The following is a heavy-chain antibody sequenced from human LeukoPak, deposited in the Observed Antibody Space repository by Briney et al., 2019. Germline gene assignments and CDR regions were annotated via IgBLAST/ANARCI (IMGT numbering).Heavy chain of an antibody. D-gene: IGHD6-13*01. V-gene: IGHV1-69*06. Sequence: SVKVSCKASGGTFSSYAISWVRQAPGQGLEWMGGIIPIFGTANYAQKFQGRVTITADKSTSTAYMELSSLRSEDTAVYYCAGEEGIAAAAAICYYGMDVWGQGTTVTVSS. J-gene: IGHJ6*02. CDR3: AGEEGIAAAAAICYYGMDV. CDR2: IIPIFGTA. CDR1: GGTFSSYA.